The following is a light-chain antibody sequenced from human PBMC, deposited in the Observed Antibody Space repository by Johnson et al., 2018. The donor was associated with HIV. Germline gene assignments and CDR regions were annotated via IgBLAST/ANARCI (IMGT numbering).Light chain of an antibody. CDR3: GTGDTSLRTGF. CDR2: NNS. J-gene: IGLJ1*01. CDR1: RSNIGNNY. V-gene: IGLV1-51*01. Sequence: QPVLTQPPSVSAAPGQKVTISCSGSRSNIGNNYVSWYQQLPGTAPKLLISNNSKRPSGIPDRFSGSKSGTSATLAITGLQTGDEADYYGGTGDTSLRTGFFGTGTKVTVL.